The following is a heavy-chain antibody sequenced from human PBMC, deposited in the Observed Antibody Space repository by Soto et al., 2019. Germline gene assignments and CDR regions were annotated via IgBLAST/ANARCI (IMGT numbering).Heavy chain of an antibody. V-gene: IGHV3-30-3*01. CDR2: ISYDGSNK. D-gene: IGHD4-4*01. CDR1: GFTFSSYA. J-gene: IGHJ2*01. CDR3: ARPLWRDDYNWGYFDL. Sequence: QVQLVESGGGVVQPGRSLRLSCAASGFTFSSYAMHWVRQAPGKGLEWVAVISYDGSNKYYADSVKGRFTISRDNSKXXLYLHMTSLRTEDTAVYYCARPLWRDDYNWGYFDLWGRGTLVTVSS.